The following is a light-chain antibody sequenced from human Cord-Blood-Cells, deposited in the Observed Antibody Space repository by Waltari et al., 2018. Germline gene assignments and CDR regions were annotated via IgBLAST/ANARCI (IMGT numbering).Light chain of an antibody. V-gene: IGLV3-25*03. J-gene: IGLJ3*02. Sequence: SYELTQPPSVSVSPGQTARITCSGDALPKQYAYWYQQKPDQAPVLVIYKDSERPSGIPERFSGSSSGTPVTLTISGVQAEDEADYYCQSADSSGTYWVFGGGTKLTVL. CDR1: ALPKQY. CDR3: QSADSSGTYWV. CDR2: KDS.